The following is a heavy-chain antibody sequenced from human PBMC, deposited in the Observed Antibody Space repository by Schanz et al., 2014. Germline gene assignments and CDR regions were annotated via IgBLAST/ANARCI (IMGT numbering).Heavy chain of an antibody. CDR1: GFTFSSYA. D-gene: IGHD3-10*01. CDR3: AKGRFGELSAFDI. Sequence: EVQLLESGGGLVQPGGSLRLSCASSGFTFSSYAMTWVRQAPGKGLEWVAAVSSRSDEIKYADSVRGRFTISRDNAENTLFLQMNSLRAEDTAVYYCAKGRFGELSAFDIWGQGTMVTVSS. V-gene: IGHV3-23*05. J-gene: IGHJ3*02. CDR2: VSSRSDEI.